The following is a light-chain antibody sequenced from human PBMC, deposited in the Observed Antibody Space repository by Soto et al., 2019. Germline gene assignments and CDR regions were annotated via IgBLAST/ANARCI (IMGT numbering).Light chain of an antibody. Sequence: ENVLTQSPGTLSLSPGERATLSCRASQSISSSYLAWYQQKPDQTPRLLIYHASSRATGIPDRFSGSGSGTDFTLTISRLEPEDFAVYYCQQYGDSLLTFGGGTKVEIK. CDR2: HAS. CDR3: QQYGDSLLT. CDR1: QSISSSY. V-gene: IGKV3-20*01. J-gene: IGKJ4*01.